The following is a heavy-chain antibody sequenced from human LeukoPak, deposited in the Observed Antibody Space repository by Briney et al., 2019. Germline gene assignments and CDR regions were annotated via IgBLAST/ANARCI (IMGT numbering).Heavy chain of an antibody. CDR3: ARRSVAGTGFYYYYMDV. V-gene: IGHV5-51*01. D-gene: IGHD6-19*01. J-gene: IGHJ6*03. Sequence: GESLKISCKGSGYSFTSYWIGWVRQMPGKGLEWMGIIYPGDSDTRYSPSFQGQVTISADKSISTAYPQWSSLKASDTAMYYCARRSVAGTGFYYYYMDVWGKGTTVTVSS. CDR1: GYSFTSYW. CDR2: IYPGDSDT.